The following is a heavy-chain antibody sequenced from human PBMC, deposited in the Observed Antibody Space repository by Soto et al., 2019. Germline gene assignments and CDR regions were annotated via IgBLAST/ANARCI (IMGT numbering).Heavy chain of an antibody. CDR3: ARERGSGWTFDY. V-gene: IGHV3-48*04. Sequence: EVQLVESGGDLVQPGGSLRLSCAASGFTFSTYSMNWVRQAPGKGLEWVSSISSSSTIYYADSVKGRFTISRDNVQNSLYLQIHSRRAEDTAVYYCARERGSGWTFDYLGQGTLVTVSS. CDR2: ISSSSTI. D-gene: IGHD6-19*01. J-gene: IGHJ4*02. CDR1: GFTFSTYS.